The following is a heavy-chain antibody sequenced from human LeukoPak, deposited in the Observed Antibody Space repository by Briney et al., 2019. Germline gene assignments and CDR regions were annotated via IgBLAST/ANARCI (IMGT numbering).Heavy chain of an antibody. D-gene: IGHD4-11*01. CDR2: VKSDGTTI. Sequence: GGSLRLSCAASGFTLSGYWMHWVRQAPGRGLVWVSRVKSDGTTIYYADSVKGRFTVSRDNAKNTMYLQMNSLRAEDTAVYFCTRSDYFDMWGQGTMVSVSS. CDR1: GFTLSGYW. CDR3: TRSDYFDM. J-gene: IGHJ3*02. V-gene: IGHV3-74*01.